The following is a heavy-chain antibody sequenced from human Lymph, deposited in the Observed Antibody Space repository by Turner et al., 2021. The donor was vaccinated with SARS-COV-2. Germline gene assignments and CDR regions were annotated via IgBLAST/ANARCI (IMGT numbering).Heavy chain of an antibody. Sequence: HVQLVESGGGGVQPGRSLRFSCAASGFTFSSYAMHWVRQAPGKGLEGVALISYDGSNKYYADSVKGRFNISRDNSKNTLYLQMNSLRAEDTAIYYCARDSGGSLDLWGRGTLVTVSS. V-gene: IGHV3-30-3*01. CDR1: GFTFSSYA. CDR3: ARDSGGSLDL. CDR2: ISYDGSNK. J-gene: IGHJ2*01.